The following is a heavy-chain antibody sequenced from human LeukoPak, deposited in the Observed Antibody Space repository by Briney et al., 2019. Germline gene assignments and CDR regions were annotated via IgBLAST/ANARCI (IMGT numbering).Heavy chain of an antibody. Sequence: SETLSLTSAVYGGSFNDYYGSWFRQPPGKGLEWIGEINHSGSTDYNPSLKSRVTISVDTSKNQFSLKLSSVPAADTAVYYCAYSSDYQQRWGQGTLVTVSS. CDR3: AYSSDYQQR. D-gene: IGHD3-22*01. CDR1: GGSFNDYY. V-gene: IGHV4-34*01. CDR2: INHSGST. J-gene: IGHJ1*01.